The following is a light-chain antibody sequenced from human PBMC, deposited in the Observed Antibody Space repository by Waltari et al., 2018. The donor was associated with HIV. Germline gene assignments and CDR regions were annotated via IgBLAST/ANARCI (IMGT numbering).Light chain of an antibody. V-gene: IGLV2-8*01. Sequence: QSALAQPPSASGSAGQSVTISCTGTSSDVGAYNYVPWYQQHPGKSPKLLIYDVTKRPSGVPDRFSGSKSGNTASLTVSGLPGEDEADYYCSSYADSDTPVVFGGGTKLTVL. J-gene: IGLJ2*01. CDR3: SSYADSDTPVV. CDR1: SSDVGAYNY. CDR2: DVT.